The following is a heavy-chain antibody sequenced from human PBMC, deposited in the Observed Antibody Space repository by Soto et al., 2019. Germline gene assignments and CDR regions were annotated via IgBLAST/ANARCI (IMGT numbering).Heavy chain of an antibody. CDR1: GLTFGSRA. D-gene: IGHD3-10*01. J-gene: IGHJ4*02. CDR2: ITDTGGDA. V-gene: IGHV3-23*01. CDR3: ARGSTDSYPGSRIFDF. Sequence: GGSLRLSCVASGLTFGSRAMSWVRQAPGEGLQWVSTITDTGGDAKYADSVRGRFVISRDNSKKTLYLQITSLTAEDSAMYFCARGSTDSYPGSRIFDFWGRGTLVTVSS.